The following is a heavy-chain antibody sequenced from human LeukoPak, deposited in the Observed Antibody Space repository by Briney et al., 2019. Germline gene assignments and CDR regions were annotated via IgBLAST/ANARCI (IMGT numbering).Heavy chain of an antibody. Sequence: NPSETLSLTCTVSGGSISSYYWSWIRQPPGKGLEWIGYIYYSGSTNYNPSLKSRVTISVDTSKNQFSLKLSSVTAADTAVYYCARHVLGAYDYWGQGTLVTVSS. V-gene: IGHV4-59*08. CDR3: ARHVLGAYDY. D-gene: IGHD2-21*01. J-gene: IGHJ4*02. CDR1: GGSISSYY. CDR2: IYYSGST.